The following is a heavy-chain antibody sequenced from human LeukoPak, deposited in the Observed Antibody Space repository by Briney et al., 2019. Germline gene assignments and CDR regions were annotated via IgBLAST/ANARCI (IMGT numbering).Heavy chain of an antibody. CDR1: GFTFSSDA. Sequence: GGSLRLSCAASGFTFSSDASHWVRQAPGKGLERLSVISYDGSYRYYVDSVKGRFTISRDNSKNTLYLQMNSLRVEDTAVYFCATDSTYYYASGSSGPHYFDSWGQGTLVTVSS. V-gene: IGHV3-30*01. CDR2: ISYDGSYR. J-gene: IGHJ4*02. D-gene: IGHD3-10*01. CDR3: ATDSTYYYASGSSGPHYFDS.